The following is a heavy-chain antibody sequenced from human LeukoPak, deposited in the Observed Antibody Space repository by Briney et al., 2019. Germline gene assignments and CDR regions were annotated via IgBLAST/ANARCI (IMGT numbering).Heavy chain of an antibody. V-gene: IGHV4-34*01. CDR1: GVSFSGYC. Sequence: EPSETLSLTCAVYGVSFSGYCWSWIRQPPGKGLEWIGEINHSGSTNYNPSLKSRVTISVDTSKNQFSLKLSSVTAADTAVYYCARRGYDSSGYGFDYWGQGTLVTVSS. J-gene: IGHJ4*02. D-gene: IGHD3-22*01. CDR3: ARRGYDSSGYGFDY. CDR2: INHSGST.